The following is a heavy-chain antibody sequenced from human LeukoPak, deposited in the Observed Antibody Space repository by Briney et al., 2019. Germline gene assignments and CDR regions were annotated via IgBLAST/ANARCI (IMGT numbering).Heavy chain of an antibody. Sequence: GGSLRLSCAASGFTFSSYSMNWVRQAPGKGLEWVSSISSSSSYIYYADSVKGRFTISRDNAKNSLYLQMNSLRAEDTAVYYCARAGITMVRGVITHWGQGTLVTVSS. CDR2: ISSSSSYI. J-gene: IGHJ4*02. D-gene: IGHD3-10*01. V-gene: IGHV3-21*01. CDR3: ARAGITMVRGVITH. CDR1: GFTFSSYS.